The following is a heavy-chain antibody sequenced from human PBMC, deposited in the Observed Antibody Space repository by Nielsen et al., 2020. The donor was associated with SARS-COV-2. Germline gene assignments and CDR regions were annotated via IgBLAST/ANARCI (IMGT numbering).Heavy chain of an antibody. V-gene: IGHV1-3*01. CDR1: GYTFTYYD. CDR2: INAGNGNT. J-gene: IGHJ4*02. D-gene: IGHD5-12*01. CDR3: ASERGYSGYDRGTFDY. Sequence: ASVKVSCKASGYTFTYYDINWVRQAPGQRLEWMGWINAGNGNTKYSQKFQGRVTITRDTSASTAYMELSSLRSEDTAVYYCASERGYSGYDRGTFDYWGQGTLVTVSS.